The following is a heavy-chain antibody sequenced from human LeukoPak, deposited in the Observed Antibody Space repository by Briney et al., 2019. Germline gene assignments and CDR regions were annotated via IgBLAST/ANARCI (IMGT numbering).Heavy chain of an antibody. CDR3: ARGSIAVAGEFDY. CDR1: GGSFSGYY. J-gene: IGHJ4*02. D-gene: IGHD6-19*01. CDR2: INHSGST. Sequence: SETLSLTCAVYGGSFSGYYWSWIRQPPGKGLEWIGEINHSGSTNYNPSLKSRVTISVDTSKNQFSLQLNSVTPEDTAVYYCARGSIAVAGEFDYWGQGTLVTVSS. V-gene: IGHV4-34*01.